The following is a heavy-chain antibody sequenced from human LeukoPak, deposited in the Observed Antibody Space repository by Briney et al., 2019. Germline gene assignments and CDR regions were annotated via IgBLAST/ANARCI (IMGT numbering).Heavy chain of an antibody. D-gene: IGHD2-2*01. CDR1: GGTFRNYA. V-gene: IGHV1-69*13. J-gene: IGHJ6*02. CDR3: AGATHCSSTSCNHNYYYYGMDV. Sequence: GASVKVSCKASGGTFRNYAISWVRQAPGQGLEWVGGIIPIFGTTNSAQKFQGRVTITADESTSTAYMELSSLRSEDTAVYYCAGATHCSSTSCNHNYYYYGMDVWGQGTTVTVSS. CDR2: IIPIFGTT.